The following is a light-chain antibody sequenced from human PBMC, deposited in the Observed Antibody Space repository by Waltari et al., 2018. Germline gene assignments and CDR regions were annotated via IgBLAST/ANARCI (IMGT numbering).Light chain of an antibody. CDR3: QQSYSTQT. Sequence: DIQMTQSPSSLSASVGDRVTITCRASQTISNYLNWYQQKPGKAPKLLIYSASTLQSGVPSRVSGSRYGTDFTLTISSLQPEDFATYYCQQSYSTQTFGQGTKVEVK. J-gene: IGKJ1*01. CDR2: SAS. CDR1: QTISNY. V-gene: IGKV1-39*01.